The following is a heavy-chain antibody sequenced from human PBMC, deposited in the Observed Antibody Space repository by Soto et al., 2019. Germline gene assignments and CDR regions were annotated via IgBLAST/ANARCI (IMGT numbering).Heavy chain of an antibody. D-gene: IGHD3-10*01. V-gene: IGHV3-33*01. CDR3: ARDFEATYYYGSGSYFDY. CDR2: IWYDGSNK. J-gene: IGHJ4*02. Sequence: GGSLRLSCAASGFTFSSYGMHWVRQAPGKGLEWVAVIWYDGSNKYYADSVKGRFTISRDNSKNTLYLQMNSLRAEDTAVCYCARDFEATYYYGSGSYFDYWGQGTLVTVSS. CDR1: GFTFSSYG.